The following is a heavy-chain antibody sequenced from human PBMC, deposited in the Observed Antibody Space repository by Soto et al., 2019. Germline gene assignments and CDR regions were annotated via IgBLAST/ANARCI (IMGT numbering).Heavy chain of an antibody. CDR1: GFALSTYT. J-gene: IGHJ4*02. V-gene: IGHV3-23*01. D-gene: IGHD1-1*01. CDR2: IIGSSGAT. CDR3: AKDKRPDGAWDMDC. Sequence: EVQLLESGGCVVQPGGSLRLSCAASGFALSTYTMNWVRQAPGKGLEWVSSIIGSSGATDYADSVRGRFTISRDISAKSVFLQMEVLRVEDTAVYYCAKDKRPDGAWDMDCWGQGTLVTVSS.